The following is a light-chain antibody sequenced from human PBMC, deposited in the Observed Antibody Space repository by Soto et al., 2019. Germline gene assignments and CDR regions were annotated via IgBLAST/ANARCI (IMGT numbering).Light chain of an antibody. CDR1: QSGSASF. Sequence: IVLTQSPGTLSLSPGDRATLSCRGNQSGSASFLAWHQQKPGQAPRLLIYAASTRAAGIPDRFSGSGSGAEFTLTISSLQSEDFAVYYCQQYNDWPPRYTFGQGTKLEIK. J-gene: IGKJ2*01. CDR3: QQYNDWPPRYT. CDR2: AAS. V-gene: IGKV3D-15*01.